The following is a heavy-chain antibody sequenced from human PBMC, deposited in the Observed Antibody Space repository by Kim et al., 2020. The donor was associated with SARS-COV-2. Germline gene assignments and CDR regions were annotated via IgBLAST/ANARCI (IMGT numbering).Heavy chain of an antibody. CDR3: TTDWGSGTHYINAFDV. J-gene: IGHJ3*01. CDR1: GFPFKNAW. D-gene: IGHD3-16*01. Sequence: GGSLRLSCAASGFPFKNAWMHWVRQAPGKGLEWVGRIKSNVLGATVDNSAPVRGRFTISRDDSKNTVYLQMNTLQSDDTAVYYCTTDWGSGTHYINAFDVWGQGTMVTVSS. V-gene: IGHV3-15*07. CDR2: IKSNVLGATV.